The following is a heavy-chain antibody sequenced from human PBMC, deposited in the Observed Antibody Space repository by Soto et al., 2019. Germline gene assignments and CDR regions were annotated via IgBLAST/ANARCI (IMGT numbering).Heavy chain of an antibody. J-gene: IGHJ5*02. V-gene: IGHV4-31*03. Sequence: SETLSLTCTVSGGSISGGASFWSWIRQPPGKGLEWIANVYYSGSSYYNPSLKSRLTISVDTTKNQFSLQLKSMTAADTAVYYCAKLSCTSSTCYFPGWFDPWGQGTLVTVSS. D-gene: IGHD2-2*01. CDR1: GGSISGGASF. CDR2: VYYSGSS. CDR3: AKLSCTSSTCYFPGWFDP.